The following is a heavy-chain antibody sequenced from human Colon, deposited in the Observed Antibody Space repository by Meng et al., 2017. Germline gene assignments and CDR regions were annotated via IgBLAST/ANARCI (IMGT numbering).Heavy chain of an antibody. CDR1: GGSISSSNW. CDR3: ARVADFWGGRQYYFDY. J-gene: IGHJ4*02. Sequence: VQLQESGPGLVKPSGTLSLTCDVYGGSISSSNWWSWVRQAPGKGLEWIGEMFHSGSTNYNPSLKSRVTISVDKSKNEFSLKVRSVTAADTAVYYCARVADFWGGRQYYFDYWGQGSLVTVSS. D-gene: IGHD3-3*01. CDR2: MFHSGST. V-gene: IGHV4-4*02.